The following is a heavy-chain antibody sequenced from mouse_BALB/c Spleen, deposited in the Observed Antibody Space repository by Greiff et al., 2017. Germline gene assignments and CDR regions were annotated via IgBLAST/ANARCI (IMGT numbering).Heavy chain of an antibody. CDR1: GYSITSGYY. CDR3: ARPHYYGSSGWYFDV. V-gene: IGHV3-6*02. Sequence: EVQLQQSGPGLVKPSQSLSLTCSVTGYSITSGYYWNWIRQFPGNKLEWMGYISYDGSNNYNPSLKNRISITRDTSKNQFFLKLNSVTTEDTATYYCARPHYYGSSGWYFDVWGAGTTVTVSS. D-gene: IGHD1-1*01. CDR2: ISYDGSN. J-gene: IGHJ1*01.